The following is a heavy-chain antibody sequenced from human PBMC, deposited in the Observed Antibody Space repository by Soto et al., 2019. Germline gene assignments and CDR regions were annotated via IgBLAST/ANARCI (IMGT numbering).Heavy chain of an antibody. J-gene: IGHJ4*02. V-gene: IGHV4-34*12. Sequence: SETLSLTCAVYGGSFSGHYWSWIRQPPGKGLEWIGEIIHSGSTNYNPSLKRRVTISVDTSKNQFSLKLNSLTAADTAVYYCARKLISGWHVDSWGQGTPVTVSS. CDR1: GGSFSGHY. CDR2: IIHSGST. CDR3: ARKLISGWHVDS. D-gene: IGHD6-19*01.